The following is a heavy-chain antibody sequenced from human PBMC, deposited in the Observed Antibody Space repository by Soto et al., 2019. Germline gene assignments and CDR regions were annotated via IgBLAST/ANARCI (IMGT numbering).Heavy chain of an antibody. CDR2: IIPIFGTA. J-gene: IGHJ4*02. Sequence: PGGSLRLSCKACGGTFSSYAISWMRQAPGQGLEWMGGIIPIFGTANYAQKFQGRVTITADESTSTAYMELSSLRSEDTAVYYCASPGPPDYWGQGTLVTVSS. CDR3: ASPGPPDY. V-gene: IGHV1-69*01. CDR1: GGTFSSYA.